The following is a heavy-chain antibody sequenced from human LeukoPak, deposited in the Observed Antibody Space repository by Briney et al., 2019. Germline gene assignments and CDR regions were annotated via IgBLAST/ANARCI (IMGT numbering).Heavy chain of an antibody. D-gene: IGHD3-22*01. Sequence: PGGSLRLSCAASGFTFSSYWMHWVRQAPGKGLVWVSRINSDGSSTSYADSVKGRFTISRDNAKNTLYLQMNSLRAEDTAVYYCARAISYYDSSGPADLIDYWGQGTLVTVSS. CDR3: ARAISYYDSSGPADLIDY. V-gene: IGHV3-74*01. CDR2: INSDGSST. CDR1: GFTFSSYW. J-gene: IGHJ4*02.